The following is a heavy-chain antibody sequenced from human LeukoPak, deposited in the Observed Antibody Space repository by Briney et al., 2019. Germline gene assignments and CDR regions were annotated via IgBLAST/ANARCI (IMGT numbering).Heavy chain of an antibody. D-gene: IGHD6-6*01. Sequence: SETLSLTCTVSGGSISSGSYYWSWIRQPPGKGLEWIGYIYHSGSTYYNPSLKSRVTISVDTSKNQFSLKLSSVTAADTAVYYCAGDGQLVLSYWGQGTLVTVSS. V-gene: IGHV4-30-2*01. CDR3: AGDGQLVLSY. CDR1: GGSISSGSYY. CDR2: IYHSGST. J-gene: IGHJ4*02.